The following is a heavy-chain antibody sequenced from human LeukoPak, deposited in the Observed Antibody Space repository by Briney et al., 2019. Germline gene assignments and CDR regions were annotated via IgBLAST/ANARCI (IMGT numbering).Heavy chain of an antibody. D-gene: IGHD3-22*01. CDR3: ARATLSYYYDSSGYYYDY. Sequence: SQTLSLTCTVSGGSISSGDYYWSWIRRPPGKGLEWIGYIYYSGSTYYNPSLKSRVTISVDTSKNQFSLKLSSVTAADTAVYYCARATLSYYYDSSGYYYDYWGQGTLVTVSS. CDR2: IYYSGST. V-gene: IGHV4-30-4*01. J-gene: IGHJ4*02. CDR1: GGSISSGDYY.